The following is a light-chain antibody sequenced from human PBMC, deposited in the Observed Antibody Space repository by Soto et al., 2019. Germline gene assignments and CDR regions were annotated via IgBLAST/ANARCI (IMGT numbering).Light chain of an antibody. V-gene: IGKV1-5*03. Sequence: DSQMTQSPSTLSASVGDRVTITCRASQTISNYLTWYQLKPGKAPKVLIYRVSTIEAGVPYRFSGGGSGTDFSLTISSLQPDDFAAYYCHQYKSSPWTFGQGTKLEIK. CDR2: RVS. J-gene: IGKJ1*01. CDR3: HQYKSSPWT. CDR1: QTISNY.